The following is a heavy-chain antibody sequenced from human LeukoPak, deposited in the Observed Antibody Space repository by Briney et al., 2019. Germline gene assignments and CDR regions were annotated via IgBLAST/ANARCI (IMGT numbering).Heavy chain of an antibody. D-gene: IGHD3-10*01. CDR3: ASYYGSGSYDY. V-gene: IGHV1-3*01. CDR1: GYTFTSYS. Sequence: GASVKVSRTASGYTFTSYSVPWVREAPGQSLEWKGWINPGNGNTKYSQKFQGRVSITRDTSATTACMELTGLRSEGTAVYYCASYYGSGSYDYWGQGTLVTVSS. J-gene: IGHJ4*02. CDR2: INPGNGNT.